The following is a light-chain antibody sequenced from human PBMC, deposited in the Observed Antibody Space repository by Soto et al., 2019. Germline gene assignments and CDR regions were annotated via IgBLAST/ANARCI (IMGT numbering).Light chain of an antibody. CDR1: QSANINY. CDR2: GAS. V-gene: IGKV3-20*01. Sequence: EIVLTQSPGTLSLSPGERATLSCRASQSANINYLAWYQEKPGQGPRLLMYGASSRATGIPDRFSGSGSGRDFTLTISRLEPEDFAVYYGQQYDSSPRTFGQGTKVEIK. J-gene: IGKJ1*01. CDR3: QQYDSSPRT.